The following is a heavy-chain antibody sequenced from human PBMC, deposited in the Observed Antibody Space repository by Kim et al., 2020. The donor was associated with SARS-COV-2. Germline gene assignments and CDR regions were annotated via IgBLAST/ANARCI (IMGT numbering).Heavy chain of an antibody. D-gene: IGHD3-22*01. CDR1: GGNFDDYT. J-gene: IGHJ1*01. CDR3: SEGSLSGYFH. Sequence: ASVKVSCKASGGNFDDYTISWVRQAPGQGLEWVGRVITMVNIINYAQRFQDRVTITADKSSTTVYMQLSDLRSDDTAVYYCSEGSLSGYFHWGEGTLVTVAS. CDR2: VITMVNII. V-gene: IGHV1-69*02.